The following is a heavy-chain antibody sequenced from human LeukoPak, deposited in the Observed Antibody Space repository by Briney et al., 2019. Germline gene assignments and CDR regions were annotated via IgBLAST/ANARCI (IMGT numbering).Heavy chain of an antibody. CDR1: GYTFTSYD. V-gene: IGHV1-8*03. CDR3: ARERSGLLWFGESNDAFDI. D-gene: IGHD3-10*01. CDR2: MNPNSGNT. Sequence: ASVKVSCKASGYTFTSYDINWVRQATGQGLEWMGWMNPNSGNTGYAQKFQGRVTITRNTSISTDYMELSSLRSDDMAVYYCARERSGLLWFGESNDAFDIWGQGTMVTVSS. J-gene: IGHJ3*02.